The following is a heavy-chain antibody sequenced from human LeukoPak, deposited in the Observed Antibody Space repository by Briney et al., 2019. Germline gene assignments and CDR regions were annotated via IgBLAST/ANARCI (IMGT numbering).Heavy chain of an antibody. CDR1: GDSISSGDYY. D-gene: IGHD3-22*01. J-gene: IGHJ3*02. CDR2: ISSSGST. CDR3: ARGPYSYDSSGAFDI. Sequence: SPSETLSLTCTVSGDSISSGDYYWSWIRQPAGKGLEWIGRISSSGSTNYNPSLKSRVTISVDTSKNQFSLKLGSVTAADTAVYFCARGPYSYDSSGAFDIWGQGTMVTVSS. V-gene: IGHV4-61*02.